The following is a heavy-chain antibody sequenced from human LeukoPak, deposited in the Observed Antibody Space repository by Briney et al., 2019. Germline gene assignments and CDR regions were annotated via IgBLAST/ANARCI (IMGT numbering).Heavy chain of an antibody. D-gene: IGHD3-3*01. J-gene: IGHJ3*02. CDR1: GFTFSSYS. CDR3: ARDVRDFWSGPDDAFDI. V-gene: IGHV3-48*01. CDR2: ISSSSSTI. Sequence: GGSLRLSCAASGFTFSSYSMNWVRQAPGKGLEWVSYISSSSSTIYYADSVKGRFTISRDNAKNSLYLQMNSLRAEDTAVYYCARDVRDFWSGPDDAFDIWGQGTMVTVSS.